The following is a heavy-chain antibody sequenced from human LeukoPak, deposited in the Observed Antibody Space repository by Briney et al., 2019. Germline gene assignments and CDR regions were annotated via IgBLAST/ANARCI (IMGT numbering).Heavy chain of an antibody. Sequence: GASVKVSCKVSGYTLTEVAMHWVRQAPGRGLEWMGGSDPEEGETIYAQKFQGRVTMTEDTSTDTAYLELSGLRSEDTAVYYCATGPTGDWSLDLWGRGTLVTVSS. CDR1: GYTLTEVA. D-gene: IGHD7-27*01. CDR3: ATGPTGDWSLDL. V-gene: IGHV1-24*01. CDR2: SDPEEGET. J-gene: IGHJ2*01.